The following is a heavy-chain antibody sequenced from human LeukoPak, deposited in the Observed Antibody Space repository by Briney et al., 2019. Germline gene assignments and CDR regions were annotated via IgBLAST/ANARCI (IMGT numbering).Heavy chain of an antibody. D-gene: IGHD3-3*01. Sequence: ASVKVSCKASGYTFTSYYMHWVRQAPGQGLEWMGWINPNSGGTNYAQKFQGRVTMTRDTSISTAYMELSRLRSDDTAVYYCARGSYDFWSGPSYYYGMDVWGQGTTVTVSS. CDR1: GYTFTSYY. V-gene: IGHV1-2*02. CDR2: INPNSGGT. J-gene: IGHJ6*02. CDR3: ARGSYDFWSGPSYYYGMDV.